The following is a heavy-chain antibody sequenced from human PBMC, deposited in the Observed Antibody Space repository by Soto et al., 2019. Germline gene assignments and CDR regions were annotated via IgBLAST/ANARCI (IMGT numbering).Heavy chain of an antibody. CDR3: ARAGLVRGAADY. CDR1: GVSINNGGYY. CDR2: IFYTGNT. Sequence: QVQLQESGPGLVKPSQTLSLTCTVSGVSINNGGYYWTWIRQHPGKGLEWIGYIFYTGNTYYNPSLRSRVTILADKSQNPFSLKLTSVTAADTAVYYCARAGLVRGAADYWGQGTLVTVSS. J-gene: IGHJ4*02. D-gene: IGHD3-10*01. V-gene: IGHV4-31*03.